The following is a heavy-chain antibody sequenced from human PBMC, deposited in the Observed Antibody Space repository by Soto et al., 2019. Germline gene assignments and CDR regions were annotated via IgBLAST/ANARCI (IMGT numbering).Heavy chain of an antibody. CDR3: ASREAAAGLDY. Sequence: QLQLQESGPGLVKPSETLSLTCTVSGGSISSSSYYWGWIRQPPGKGLEWIGSIYYSGSTYYNPSLKSRVTLSVDTSKNQFSLKLSSVTAADTAVYYCASREAAAGLDYWGQGTLVTVSS. CDR2: IYYSGST. CDR1: GGSISSSSYY. D-gene: IGHD6-13*01. V-gene: IGHV4-39*01. J-gene: IGHJ4*02.